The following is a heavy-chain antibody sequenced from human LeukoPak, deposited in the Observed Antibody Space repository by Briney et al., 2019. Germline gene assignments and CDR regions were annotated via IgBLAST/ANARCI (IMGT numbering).Heavy chain of an antibody. CDR1: GYTFTSYA. D-gene: IGHD3-9*01. CDR3: ARVSQGDILTGYYMSYYYYYYMDV. Sequence: EASVKVSCKASGYTFTSYAMNWVRQAPGQGLEWMGWINTNTGNPTYAQGFTGRFVFSLDTSVSTAYLQISSLKAEDTAVYYCARVSQGDILTGYYMSYYYYYYMDVWGKGTTVTVSS. V-gene: IGHV7-4-1*02. CDR2: INTNTGNP. J-gene: IGHJ6*03.